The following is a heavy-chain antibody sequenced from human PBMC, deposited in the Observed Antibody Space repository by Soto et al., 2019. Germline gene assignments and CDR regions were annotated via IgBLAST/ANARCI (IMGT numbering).Heavy chain of an antibody. V-gene: IGHV3-7*01. CDR2: IKQDGSEK. J-gene: IGHJ6*02. CDR1: GFTFSSYW. CDR3: ARDQNRSPSFYYYYGMDV. Sequence: VGSLRLSCAASGFTFSSYWMSWVRQAPGKGLEWVANIKQDGSEKYYVDSVKGRFTISRDNAKNSLYLQMNSLRAEDTAVYYCARDQNRSPSFYYYYGMDVWGQGTTVTVSS.